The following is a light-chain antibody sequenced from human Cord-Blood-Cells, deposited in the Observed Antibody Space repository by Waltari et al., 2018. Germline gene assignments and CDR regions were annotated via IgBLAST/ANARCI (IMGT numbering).Light chain of an antibody. CDR3: CSYAGSYNWV. V-gene: IGLV2-11*01. CDR1: SSDAVGLNS. J-gene: IGLJ3*02. Sequence: ALTQPRPVSGSPGQSVSISRPGTSSDAVGLNSVAWYQQHPGKAPELMIYDVSKRPSGVPDRFSGSKSGNTASLTISGLQAEDEADYYCCSYAGSYNWVFGGGTKLTVL. CDR2: DVS.